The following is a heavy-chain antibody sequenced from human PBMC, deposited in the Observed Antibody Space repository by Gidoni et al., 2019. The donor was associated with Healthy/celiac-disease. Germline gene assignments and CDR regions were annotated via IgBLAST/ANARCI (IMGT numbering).Heavy chain of an antibody. D-gene: IGHD6-13*01. J-gene: IGHJ4*02. CDR2: IYHSGST. CDR3: ARGGAGTPSRFFDY. Sequence: QVQLQESGTGLVQPSETLSLTCAVPGYSISSGYYWGWIRQPPGQGLEWIGSIYHSGSTYYNPSPKSRVTISVDTSKNQFSLKLSSVTAADTAVYYCARGGAGTPSRFFDYWGQGTLVTVSS. V-gene: IGHV4-38-2*01. CDR1: GYSISSGYY.